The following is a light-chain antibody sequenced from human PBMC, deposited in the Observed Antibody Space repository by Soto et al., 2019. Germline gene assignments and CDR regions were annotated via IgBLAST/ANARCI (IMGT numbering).Light chain of an antibody. Sequence: EIVLTQSPATLSLSPGERATLSCRASQSVISDLAWYQQKPGQAPRLLIYDASNRATGIPARFSGSGSGTDFTLTISSLEPEDFSVYYCQQRSNWHPGYTVRQGTKLEIK. J-gene: IGKJ2*01. CDR2: DAS. CDR1: QSVISD. CDR3: QQRSNWHPGYT. V-gene: IGKV3-11*01.